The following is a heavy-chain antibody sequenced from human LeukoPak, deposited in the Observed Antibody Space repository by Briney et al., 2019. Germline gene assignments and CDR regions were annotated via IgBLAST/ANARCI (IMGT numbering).Heavy chain of an antibody. CDR2: ISSSGSTI. Sequence: GGSLRLSCAASGFTFSSYEMNWVRQAPGKGLEWVSYISSSGSTIYCADSVKGRFTISRDNAKNSLYLQMNSLRAEDTAVYYCEAGCSSTSCRRLADYWGQGTLVTVSS. D-gene: IGHD2-2*01. J-gene: IGHJ4*02. CDR1: GFTFSSYE. V-gene: IGHV3-48*03. CDR3: EAGCSSTSCRRLADY.